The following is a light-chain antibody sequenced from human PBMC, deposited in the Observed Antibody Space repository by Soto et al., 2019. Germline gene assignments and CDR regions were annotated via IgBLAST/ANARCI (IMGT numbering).Light chain of an antibody. CDR3: QQYGNSPQT. J-gene: IGKJ1*01. Sequence: EIVLTQSPGTLSLSPGEGATLSCRASQSVPSDYLAWYQQKPGQAPRLLIYGASSRATAIPDRFSGSGSGTDFTLSISRLEPEDFAVYYCQQYGNSPQTFGQGTKVDIK. CDR1: QSVPSDY. CDR2: GAS. V-gene: IGKV3-20*01.